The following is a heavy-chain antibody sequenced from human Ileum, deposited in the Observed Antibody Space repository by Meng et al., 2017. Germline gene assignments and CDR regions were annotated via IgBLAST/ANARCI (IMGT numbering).Heavy chain of an antibody. CDR1: GGTFTTNT. CDR2: IIPMFDTA. D-gene: IGHD2-2*01. V-gene: IGHV1-69*06. Sequence: QETVVKSGVELKKPGSSVKVSCKASGGTFTTNTFNWVRLAPGQGLEWLGQIIPMFDTANYAQKFQGRVTLTADKSTRTAFMELSSLRSEDTAVYYCARQYCSSSSCYLIDDWGHGTLVTVSS. CDR3: ARQYCSSSSCYLIDD. J-gene: IGHJ4*01.